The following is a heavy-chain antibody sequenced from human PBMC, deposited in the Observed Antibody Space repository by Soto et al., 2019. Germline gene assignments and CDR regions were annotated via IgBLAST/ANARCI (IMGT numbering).Heavy chain of an antibody. CDR3: ARSCRTLDHTYRGYSSWCQCFVY. V-gene: IGHV3-21*01. D-gene: IGHD5-18*01. CDR2: ISSSSSYI. CDR1: GFTFSSYS. J-gene: IGHJ4*02. Sequence: LRLSCAASGFTFSSYSMNWVRQAPGKGLEWVSSISSSSSYIYYADSVKGRFTISRDNAKNSLYLQMDSLRAEDTAVYYCARSCRTLDHTYRGYSSWCQCFVYCGQGTLVTVSS.